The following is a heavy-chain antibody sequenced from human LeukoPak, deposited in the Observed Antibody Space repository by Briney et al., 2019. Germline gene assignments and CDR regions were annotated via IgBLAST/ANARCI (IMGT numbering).Heavy chain of an antibody. J-gene: IGHJ5*02. CDR1: GYTFTDNV. Sequence: ASVKVSCKTSGYTFTDNVITWVRQAPGQGLEWMGWISAYNGNTNYAQKLQGRVTMTTDTSTSTAYMELRSLRSDDTAVYYCARDDSSGYYYNWFDPWGQGTLVTVSS. D-gene: IGHD3-22*01. CDR3: ARDDSSGYYYNWFDP. CDR2: ISAYNGNT. V-gene: IGHV1-18*01.